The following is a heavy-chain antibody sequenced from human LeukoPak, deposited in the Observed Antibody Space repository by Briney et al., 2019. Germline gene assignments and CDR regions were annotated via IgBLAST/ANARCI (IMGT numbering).Heavy chain of an antibody. CDR3: AKTVDYYYYYYMDV. D-gene: IGHD4-11*01. CDR1: GGTFSSYA. J-gene: IGHJ6*03. Sequence: GASVKVSCKASGGTFSSYAISWVRQAPGQGLEWMGGIIPIFGTANYAQKLQGRVTMTTDTSTSTAYMELRSLRSDDTAVYYCAKTVDYYYYYYMDVWGKGTTVTVSS. V-gene: IGHV1-69*05. CDR2: IIPIFGTA.